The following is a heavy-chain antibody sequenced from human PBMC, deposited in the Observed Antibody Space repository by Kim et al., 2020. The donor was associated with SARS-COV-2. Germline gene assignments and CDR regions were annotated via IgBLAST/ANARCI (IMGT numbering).Heavy chain of an antibody. CDR2: IWYDGSNK. J-gene: IGHJ4*02. Sequence: GGSLRLSCAASGFTFSSYGMHWVRQAPGKGLEWVAVIWYDGSNKYYADSVKGRFTISRDNSKNTLYLQMNSLRAEDTAVYYCAKDRRYSSYFDYWGQGTLVTVSS. D-gene: IGHD2-15*01. CDR1: GFTFSSYG. CDR3: AKDRRYSSYFDY. V-gene: IGHV3-33*06.